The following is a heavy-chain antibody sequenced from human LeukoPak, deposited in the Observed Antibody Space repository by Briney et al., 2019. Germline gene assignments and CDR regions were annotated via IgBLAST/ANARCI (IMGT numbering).Heavy chain of an antibody. CDR1: GDSIISSGYS. CDR3: ARGSYTYAPKFDF. Sequence: SQTLTLSCAVSGDSIISSGYSWNWIPQPPGQGLEWIRYIYQNGNPNFNMSLKSRLTISLDTSKNQFSLKLSSVAAADTAVYYCARGSYTYAPKFDFWGQRSLVTVSS. D-gene: IGHD3-16*01. J-gene: IGHJ4*02. V-gene: IGHV4-30-2*01. CDR2: IYQNGNP.